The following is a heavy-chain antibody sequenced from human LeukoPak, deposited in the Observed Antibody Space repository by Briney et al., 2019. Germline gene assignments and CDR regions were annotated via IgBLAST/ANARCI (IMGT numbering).Heavy chain of an antibody. CDR3: AKYYYDTSGYYGN. D-gene: IGHD3-22*01. CDR2: IKQDGSEK. V-gene: IGHV3-7*01. Sequence: GGSLRLSCAASGFTFSSYWMSWVRQAPGKGLEWVANIKQDGSEKYYVDSVKGRFTISRDNAKNSLYLQMNSLRAEDTAVYYCAKYYYDTSGYYGNWGQGTLVTVSS. J-gene: IGHJ4*02. CDR1: GFTFSSYW.